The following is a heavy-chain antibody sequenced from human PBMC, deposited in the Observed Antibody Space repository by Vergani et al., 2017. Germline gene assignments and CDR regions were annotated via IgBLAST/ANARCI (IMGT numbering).Heavy chain of an antibody. Sequence: QLQLQESGPGLVKPSETLSLTCPVSGGSISSSSYYWGWIRQPPGQGLAWIGSIYSSGSTYYNTTLKSRVTISVDTSKNQFSLKLSSVTAADTAVYYCARVGDYDRPNWFDPWGQGTLVTVSS. CDR3: ARVGDYDRPNWFDP. CDR2: IYSSGST. CDR1: GGSISSSSYY. J-gene: IGHJ5*02. D-gene: IGHD4-17*01. V-gene: IGHV4-39*07.